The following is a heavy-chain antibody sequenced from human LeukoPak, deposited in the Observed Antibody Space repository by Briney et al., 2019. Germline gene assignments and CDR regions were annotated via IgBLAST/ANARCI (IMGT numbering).Heavy chain of an antibody. CDR3: ARDGVRAGYDFWSYSYYYGMDV. J-gene: IGHJ6*02. D-gene: IGHD3-3*01. V-gene: IGHV3-11*01. Sequence: GGSLRLSCAASGFTFSGYYMSWIRQAPGKGLEWVSYISSSGSTIYYADSVKGRFTISRDNAKNSLYLQMNSLRAEDTAVYYCARDGVRAGYDFWSYSYYYGMDVWGQGTTVTVSS. CDR1: GFTFSGYY. CDR2: ISSSGSTI.